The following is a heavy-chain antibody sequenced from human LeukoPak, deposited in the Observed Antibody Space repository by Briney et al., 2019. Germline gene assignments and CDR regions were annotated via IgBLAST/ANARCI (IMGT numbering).Heavy chain of an antibody. CDR3: ARELNSGYAY. Sequence: PGGSLRLSCAASGSTFSSYSMNWVRQAPGKGLEWVSSISSSSSYIYYADSVKGRFTISRDNAKNSLYLQMNSLRAEDTAVYYCARELNSGYAYWGQGTLVTVSS. CDR1: GSTFSSYS. J-gene: IGHJ4*02. V-gene: IGHV3-21*01. CDR2: ISSSSSYI. D-gene: IGHD5-12*01.